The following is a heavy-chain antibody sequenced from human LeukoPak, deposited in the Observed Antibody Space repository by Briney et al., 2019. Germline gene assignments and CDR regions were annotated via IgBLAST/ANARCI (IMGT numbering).Heavy chain of an antibody. CDR3: ARLGSLGGGYIPSDAFDI. Sequence: GGSLRLSCAASGFTFSSYSMNWVRQTPGKGLEWVSSISSSSTYIYYADSVKGRFTISRDNSKNTLYLQMNGLRAEDTAVYYCARLGSLGGGYIPSDAFDIWGQGTMVTVSS. CDR1: GFTFSSYS. J-gene: IGHJ3*02. CDR2: ISSSSTYI. D-gene: IGHD3-16*01. V-gene: IGHV3-21*01.